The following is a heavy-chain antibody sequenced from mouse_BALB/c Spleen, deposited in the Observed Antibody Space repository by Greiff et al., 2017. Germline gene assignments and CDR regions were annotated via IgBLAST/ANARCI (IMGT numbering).Heavy chain of an antibody. CDR3: ARLRGNSWFAY. J-gene: IGHJ3*01. Sequence: QVQLQQSGAELAKPGASVKMSCKASGYTFTSYWMHWVKQRPGQGLEWIGYINPSTGYTEYNQKFKDKATLTADKSSSTAYMQLSSLTSEDSAVYYCARLRGNSWFAYWGQGTLVTVSA. V-gene: IGHV1-7*01. D-gene: IGHD2-1*01. CDR2: INPSTGYT. CDR1: GYTFTSYW.